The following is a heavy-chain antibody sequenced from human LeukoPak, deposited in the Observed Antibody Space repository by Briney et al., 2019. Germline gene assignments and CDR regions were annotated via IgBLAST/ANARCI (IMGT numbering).Heavy chain of an antibody. CDR3: ARDRGVSGWRHRGFDY. V-gene: IGHV1-69*05. CDR2: IIPIFGTA. Sequence: SVKVSCKASGGTSSSYAISWVRQAPGQGLEWMGRIIPIFGTANYAQKFQGRVTITTDESTSTAYMELSSLRSEDTAVYYCARDRGVSGWRHRGFDYWGQGTLVTVSS. J-gene: IGHJ4*02. D-gene: IGHD6-19*01. CDR1: GGTSSSYA.